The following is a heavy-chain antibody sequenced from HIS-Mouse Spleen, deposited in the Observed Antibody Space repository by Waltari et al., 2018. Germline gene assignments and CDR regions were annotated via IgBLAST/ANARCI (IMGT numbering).Heavy chain of an antibody. J-gene: IGHJ2*01. CDR3: AREIPYSSSWYDWYFDL. D-gene: IGHD6-13*01. CDR1: GGSISSSSYY. Sequence: QLQLQESGPGLVKPSETLSLTCTVPGGSISSSSYYWGWIRQPPGKGLEGIGSIYYSGGTFYNPSLKSRVTVSVDTSKNQFSLKLSSVTAADTAVYYCAREIPYSSSWYDWYFDLWGRGTLVTVSS. CDR2: IYYSGGT. V-gene: IGHV4-39*07.